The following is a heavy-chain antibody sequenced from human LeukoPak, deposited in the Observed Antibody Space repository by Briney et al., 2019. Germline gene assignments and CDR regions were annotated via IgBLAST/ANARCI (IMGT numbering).Heavy chain of an antibody. Sequence: GASVKVSCKASGYTFTSYYMNWVRQAPGQGLEWMGIINPSGGSTSYAQKFQGRVTMTRDMSTSTVYMELSSLRSEDTAVYYCARCDGLYFNWFDPWGQGTLVTVSS. J-gene: IGHJ5*02. CDR3: ARCDGLYFNWFDP. V-gene: IGHV1-46*01. D-gene: IGHD3-10*01. CDR1: GYTFTSYY. CDR2: INPSGGST.